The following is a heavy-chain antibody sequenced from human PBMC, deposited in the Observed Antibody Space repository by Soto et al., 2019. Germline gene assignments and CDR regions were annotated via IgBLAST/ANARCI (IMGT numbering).Heavy chain of an antibody. Sequence: QVQLQESGPGLVKPSQTLSLTCTVSGGSISSGDYHWSWLRQPPGKGLEWIGFVYYTGNTYYNPYLKSRVTISVDKSKNQFSQKLSSVTAADTAVYYCARSDFWSGYYTDYWGQGSLVTVSS. CDR1: GGSISSGDYH. J-gene: IGHJ4*02. CDR2: VYYTGNT. CDR3: ARSDFWSGYYTDY. D-gene: IGHD3-3*01. V-gene: IGHV4-30-4*08.